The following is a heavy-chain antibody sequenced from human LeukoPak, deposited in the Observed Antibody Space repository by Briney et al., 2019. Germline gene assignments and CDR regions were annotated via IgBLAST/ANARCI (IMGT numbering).Heavy chain of an antibody. CDR1: GGSISSYY. CDR3: ARVIAVAGTAWFDP. CDR2: IYYSGST. V-gene: IGHV4-59*01. J-gene: IGHJ5*02. Sequence: SETLSLTCTVSGGSISSYYWSWIRQPPGKGLEGIGYIYYSGSTNYNPSLKSRVTISVDTSKNQFSLKLSSVTAADTAVYYCARVIAVAGTAWFDPWGQGTLVTVSS. D-gene: IGHD6-19*01.